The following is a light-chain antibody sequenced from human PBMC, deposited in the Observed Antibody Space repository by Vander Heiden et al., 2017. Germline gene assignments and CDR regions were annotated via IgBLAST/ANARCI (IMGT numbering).Light chain of an antibody. Sequence: AIRIPQSPSSLSASTAHRVTITCPASQGISSYLAWYQQKPGKAPKLLIYAASTLQSGVPARFSGSGSGTDFTLTISCLQSEDFATYYCQQYDSYPWTFGQGTKVEIK. CDR1: QGISSY. V-gene: IGKV1-8*01. J-gene: IGKJ1*01. CDR2: AAS. CDR3: QQYDSYPWT.